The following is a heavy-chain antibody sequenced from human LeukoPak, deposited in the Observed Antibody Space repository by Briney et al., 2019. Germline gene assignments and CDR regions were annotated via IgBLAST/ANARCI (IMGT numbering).Heavy chain of an antibody. D-gene: IGHD2-15*01. Sequence: PSETLSLTCTVSGGSISSGDYYWSWIRQPPGKGLEWIGYIYYSGSTYYNPSLKSRVTISVDTSKNQFSLKLSSVTAADTAVYYCARHPRGGSSRNFDYWGQGTLVTVSS. CDR3: ARHPRGGSSRNFDY. V-gene: IGHV4-39*01. CDR2: IYYSGST. CDR1: GGSISSGDYY. J-gene: IGHJ4*02.